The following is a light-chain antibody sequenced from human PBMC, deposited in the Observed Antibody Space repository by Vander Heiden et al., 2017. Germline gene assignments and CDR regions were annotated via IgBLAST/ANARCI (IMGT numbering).Light chain of an antibody. J-gene: IGKJ4*01. CDR2: LGS. V-gene: IGKV2-28*01. CDR1: QSLLHSNGYNY. Sequence: IVMTQSPLSLPVTPGEPPSISCRSSQSLLHSNGYNYLDWYLQKPGQSPQLLIYLGSNRASGVPDRFSGSGSGTDFTLKISRVEAEDVGVYYCMQALQIALTFGGGTKVEIK. CDR3: MQALQIALT.